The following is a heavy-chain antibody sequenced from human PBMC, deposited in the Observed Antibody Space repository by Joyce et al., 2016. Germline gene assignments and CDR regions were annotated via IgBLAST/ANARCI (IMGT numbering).Heavy chain of an antibody. CDR2: IYSDNSET. J-gene: IGHJ4*02. CDR3: ARRGIELDY. V-gene: IGHV1-18*04. CDR1: GYDFTNYG. D-gene: IGHD3-16*01. Sequence: QVQLVQSGAEVSKLGASVKLSCRASGYDFTNYGISWVRQATGQGLEWMGYIYSDNSETRYAQNLQGRVTLTADTSTNTGYMELKSLRSDDTAIYYCARRGIELDYWGQGTLVTVSS.